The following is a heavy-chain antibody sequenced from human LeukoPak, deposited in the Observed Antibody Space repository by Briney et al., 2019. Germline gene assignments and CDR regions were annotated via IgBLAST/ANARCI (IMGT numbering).Heavy chain of an antibody. CDR1: GGSISSYY. D-gene: IGHD2-15*01. CDR2: IYTTGST. CDR3: ARDPYCSGGSCYLNWFDP. V-gene: IGHV4-4*07. J-gene: IGHJ5*02. Sequence: SETLSLTCTVSGGSISSYYWSWIRQPAGKGLEWIGRIYTTGSTNYNPSLKSRATMSVDTSKNQFSLKLSSVTAADTAVYYCARDPYCSGGSCYLNWFDPWGQGTLVTVSS.